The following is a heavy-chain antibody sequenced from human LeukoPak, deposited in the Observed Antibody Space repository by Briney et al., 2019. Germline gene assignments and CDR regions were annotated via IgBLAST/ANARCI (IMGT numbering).Heavy chain of an antibody. D-gene: IGHD5-18*01. CDR1: GFTFSTYS. Sequence: PGGSLRLSCAASGFTFSTYSMNWVRQAPGKGLEWISYMSSISSTIAYADSVKGRFTISAGNAKNSLYLQMNSLRDEDTAVYYCARDYSYAFDIWGQGTLVTVSS. V-gene: IGHV3-48*02. CDR3: ARDYSYAFDI. CDR2: MSSISSTI. J-gene: IGHJ3*02.